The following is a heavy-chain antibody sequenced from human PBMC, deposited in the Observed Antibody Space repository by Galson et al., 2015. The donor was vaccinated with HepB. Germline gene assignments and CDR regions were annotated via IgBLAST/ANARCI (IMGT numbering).Heavy chain of an antibody. CDR2: INHSGST. V-gene: IGHV4-34*01. Sequence: SETLSLTCAVYGGSFSGYYWSWIRQPPGKGLEWIGEINHSGSTNYNPSLKSRVTISVDTSKNQFSLKLSSVTAADTAVYYCARLPTYMGGMDVWGQGTTVTVSS. J-gene: IGHJ6*02. CDR1: GGSFSGYY. CDR3: ARLPTYMGGMDV. D-gene: IGHD1-14*01.